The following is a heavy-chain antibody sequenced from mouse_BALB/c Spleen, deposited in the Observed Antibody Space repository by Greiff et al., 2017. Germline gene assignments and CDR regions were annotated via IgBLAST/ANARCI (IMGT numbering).Heavy chain of an antibody. CDR3: ARPCYDGGYFDY. J-gene: IGHJ2*01. CDR1: GFAFSSYD. Sequence: EVKLVESGGGLVKPGGSLKLSCAASGFAFSSYDMSWVRQTPEKRLGWVAYISSGGGSTYYPDTVKGRFTISRDNAKNTLYLQMSSLKSEDTAMYYCARPCYDGGYFDYWGQGTTLTVSS. CDR2: ISSGGGST. V-gene: IGHV5-12-1*01. D-gene: IGHD2-12*01.